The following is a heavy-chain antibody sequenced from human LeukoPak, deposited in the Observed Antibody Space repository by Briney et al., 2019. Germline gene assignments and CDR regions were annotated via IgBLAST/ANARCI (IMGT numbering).Heavy chain of an antibody. CDR1: GGSISSYY. CDR2: IYYSGST. V-gene: IGHV4-59*08. Sequence: SETLSLTWTVSGGSISSYYWSWIRQPPGKGLEWIGYIYYSGSTNYNPSLNSRVTISVDMSKDQFSLKLSSVPAADTAVYYCARQPPKTKNYYYYYGMDVWRQGTTVTVSS. CDR3: ARQPPKTKNYYYYYGMDV. J-gene: IGHJ6*02.